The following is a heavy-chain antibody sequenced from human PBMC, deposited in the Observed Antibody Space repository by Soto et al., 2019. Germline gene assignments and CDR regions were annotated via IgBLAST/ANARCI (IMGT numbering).Heavy chain of an antibody. V-gene: IGHV4-39*02. Sequence: SETLSLTCTVSGGSISSSCYYWGWIRQPPGKGLEWIGSIYYSGSTYYNPSLKSRVTISVDTSKNQFSLKLSSVTAADTAVYYCAREYSGSYTFDYWGQGTPVTVSS. J-gene: IGHJ4*02. CDR2: IYYSGST. CDR1: GGSISSSCYY. D-gene: IGHD1-26*01. CDR3: AREYSGSYTFDY.